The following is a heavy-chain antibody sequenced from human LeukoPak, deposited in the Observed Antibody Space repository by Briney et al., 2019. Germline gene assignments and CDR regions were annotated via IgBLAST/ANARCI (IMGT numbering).Heavy chain of an antibody. V-gene: IGHV3-23*01. CDR2: LSDGKEIP. CDR1: GFTFSSYS. J-gene: IGHJ5*02. D-gene: IGHD3-3*01. CDR3: TREHDLWHEGGNWFDA. Sequence: GGSLRLSCLASGFTFSSYSMSWVRQAPGEGLEWVSALSDGKEIPYYADSVKGRFTVSRDSSKNTLYLQLSSLRAEDTAVYFCTREHDLWHEGGNWFDAWGQGTLVTVSS.